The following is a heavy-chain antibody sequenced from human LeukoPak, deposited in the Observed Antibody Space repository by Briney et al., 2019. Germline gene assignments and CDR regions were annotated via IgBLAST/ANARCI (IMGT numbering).Heavy chain of an antibody. CDR1: GFTFDDYA. V-gene: IGHV3-9*01. J-gene: IGHJ4*02. CDR3: ARVFAQWLAHGSGGVDY. CDR2: ISWNSGSI. Sequence: PGRSLRLSCAASGFTFDDYAMHWVRQAPGKGLEWVSGISWNSGSIGYADSVKGRFTISRDNAKNSLYLQMNSLRAEDTAVYYCARVFAQWLAHGSGGVDYWGQGTLVTVSS. D-gene: IGHD6-19*01.